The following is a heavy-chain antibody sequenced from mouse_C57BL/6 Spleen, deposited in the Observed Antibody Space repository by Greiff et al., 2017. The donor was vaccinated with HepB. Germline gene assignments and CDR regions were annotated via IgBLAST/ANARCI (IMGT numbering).Heavy chain of an antibody. CDR2: ISYDGSN. V-gene: IGHV3-6*01. Sequence: EVQLQQSGPGLVKPSQSLSLTCSVTGYSITSGYYWNWIRQFPGNKLEWMGYISYDGSNNYNPSLKNRISITRDTSKNQFFLKLNSVTTEDTATYYCARILLGGYFDYWGQGTTLTVSS. CDR3: ARILLGGYFDY. CDR1: GYSITSGYY. J-gene: IGHJ2*01. D-gene: IGHD4-1*01.